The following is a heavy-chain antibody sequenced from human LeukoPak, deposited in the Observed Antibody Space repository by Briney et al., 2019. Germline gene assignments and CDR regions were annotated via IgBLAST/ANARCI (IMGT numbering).Heavy chain of an antibody. D-gene: IGHD3-22*01. CDR3: GGDISSGYYDAFDI. CDR2: IYTGGST. CDR1: GFTVSSNY. V-gene: IGHV3-66*01. J-gene: IGHJ3*02. Sequence: TAQSLTLSCAASGFTVSSNYMSWVRQAPGKWLGWDSVIYTGGSTYYADSVKGRFTISRDNPKNTLYLQMNSLRAEDTAVYYCGGDISSGYYDAFDIWGQGTIVTVSS.